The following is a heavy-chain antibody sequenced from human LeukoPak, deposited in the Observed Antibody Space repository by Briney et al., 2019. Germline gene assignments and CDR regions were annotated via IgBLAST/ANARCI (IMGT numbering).Heavy chain of an antibody. CDR3: ARTLLSSAYNPFDY. CDR1: GYSFTSYW. D-gene: IGHD2-2*01. J-gene: IGHJ4*02. Sequence: GESLKISCKGSGYSFTSYWIGWVRQMPGKGLEWMGIIYSGDSDTRDSPSFQGQVTISADKSISTAYLQWSSLKASDTAMYYCARTLLSSAYNPFDYWGQGTLVTVSS. CDR2: IYSGDSDT. V-gene: IGHV5-51*01.